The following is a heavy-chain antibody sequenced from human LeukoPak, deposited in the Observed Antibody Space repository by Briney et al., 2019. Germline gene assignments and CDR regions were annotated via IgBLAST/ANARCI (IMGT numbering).Heavy chain of an antibody. CDR2: IKPDGSEI. J-gene: IGHJ4*02. Sequence: GGSLRLSCAASGFAFSAYWMNWVRQTPGKGLEWVANIKPDGSEINYVDSVKGRFTISRDNAEKLLYLHMSSLRAEDAAVYYCARTARHLDYWGQGTLVTVSS. CDR1: GFAFSAYW. CDR3: ARTARHLDY. V-gene: IGHV3-7*01. D-gene: IGHD5-18*01.